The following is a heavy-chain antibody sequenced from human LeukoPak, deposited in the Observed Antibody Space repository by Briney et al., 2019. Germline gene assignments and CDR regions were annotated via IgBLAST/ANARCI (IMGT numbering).Heavy chain of an antibody. Sequence: GGSLRLSCAASGFSVSSNYISWVRQAPGRGLEWVSVIYSGGSTKYADSVKARFAISRDNCKNTVYLQMNSLRAEDTAVYYCARATLDNWGEGTLVTVSS. J-gene: IGHJ4*02. V-gene: IGHV3-53*01. CDR1: GFSVSSNY. CDR3: ARATLDN. CDR2: IYSGGST.